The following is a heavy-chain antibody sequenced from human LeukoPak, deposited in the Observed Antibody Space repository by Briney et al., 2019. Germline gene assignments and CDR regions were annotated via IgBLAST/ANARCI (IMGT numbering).Heavy chain of an antibody. J-gene: IGHJ4*02. CDR1: GFTFSSYA. Sequence: GGSLRLSCAASGFTFSSYAMSWVRQAPGKGLEWVSAISGGGDSTYYADSVKGRFTISRDNSKNTLYLQMNSLRAEDTAVYYCAKAGDSSSSPLFLDWGQGTLVTVSS. D-gene: IGHD6-6*01. CDR2: ISGGGDST. CDR3: AKAGDSSSSPLFLD. V-gene: IGHV3-23*01.